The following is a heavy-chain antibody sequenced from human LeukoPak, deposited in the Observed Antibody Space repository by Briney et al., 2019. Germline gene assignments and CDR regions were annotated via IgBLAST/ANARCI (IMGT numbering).Heavy chain of an antibody. J-gene: IGHJ4*02. CDR1: GFTFISYA. D-gene: IGHD2-8*01. V-gene: IGHV3-23*01. CDR2: ISGSGGST. Sequence: GGSLRLSCAASGFTFISYAVSWVRQAPGKGLEWVSSISGSGGSTYSADSVKGRFTISRDNSKNTLYLQMNSLRAEDTALYYCAKDQSCTNDICHGDFDYWGQGTLVTVSS. CDR3: AKDQSCTNDICHGDFDY.